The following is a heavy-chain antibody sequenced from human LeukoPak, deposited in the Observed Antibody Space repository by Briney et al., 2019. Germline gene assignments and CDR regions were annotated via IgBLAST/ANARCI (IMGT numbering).Heavy chain of an antibody. V-gene: IGHV4-39*07. Sequence: KPSETLSLTCTVSGGSISSSSYYWGWIRQPPGKGLEWIGSIYYSGSTYYNPSLKSRVTISVDTSKNQFSLKLSSVTAADTAVYYCARDHSGYEPDAFDIWGQGTMVTVSS. D-gene: IGHD5-12*01. J-gene: IGHJ3*02. CDR1: GGSISSSSYY. CDR3: ARDHSGYEPDAFDI. CDR2: IYYSGST.